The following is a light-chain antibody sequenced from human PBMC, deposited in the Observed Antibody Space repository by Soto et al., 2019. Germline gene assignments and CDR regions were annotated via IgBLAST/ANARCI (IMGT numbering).Light chain of an antibody. Sequence: EIVMTQSPATLSVSPGERATLSCRASQSVASYLAWYQQKPGQTPSLLMYGASTRATGFPARFSGSGSGTEFTLTISSLQSEGFAFYYCQQYNDCPRTFGQGTKVEIK. CDR1: QSVASY. J-gene: IGKJ1*01. V-gene: IGKV3-15*01. CDR3: QQYNDCPRT. CDR2: GAS.